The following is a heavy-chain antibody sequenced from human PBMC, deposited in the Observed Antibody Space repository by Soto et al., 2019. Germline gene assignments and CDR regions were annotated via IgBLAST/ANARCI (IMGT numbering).Heavy chain of an antibody. J-gene: IGHJ2*01. D-gene: IGHD3-22*01. V-gene: IGHV1-8*01. CDR3: ASDKAGYFDL. CDR2: MNPNSGNT. CDR1: GYSFTSYD. Sequence: QVQLVQSGAEVKKPGASVKVSCKASGYSFTSYDINWVRQATGQGLEWMGWMNPNSGNTGSAQKSQGTVTITRNTSLTTPSTEPTILRSEDTAVYYCASDKAGYFDLWGRGTRVTVSS.